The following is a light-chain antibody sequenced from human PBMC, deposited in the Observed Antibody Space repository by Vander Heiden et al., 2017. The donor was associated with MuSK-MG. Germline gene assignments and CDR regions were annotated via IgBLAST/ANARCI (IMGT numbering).Light chain of an antibody. V-gene: IGKV1-39*01. CDR2: AAS. CDR1: QSISSY. J-gene: IGKJ5*01. Sequence: DIQMTQSPSSLSASVGDRVTITCRASQSISSYLNWYQQKPGKAPKLLIYAASSLQSGVPSRFSGSGSGTDFTLTISRLQPEDFATYYCQQCESTLITFGQGTRMEIK. CDR3: QQCESTLIT.